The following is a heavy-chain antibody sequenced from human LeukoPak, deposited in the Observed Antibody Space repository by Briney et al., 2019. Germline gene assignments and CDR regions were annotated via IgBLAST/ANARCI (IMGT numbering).Heavy chain of an antibody. D-gene: IGHD2-15*01. J-gene: IGHJ3*02. Sequence: SSETLSLTCTVSGGSFGSGGYHWIWLRPHPGKGLEGVVSIYYSGSTYYNSSLKSRVTISVDESKSQFSLKLSSVTAADTAVYYCARDFRVAACDAFDIWGQGTMVTVSS. CDR1: GGSFGSGGYH. V-gene: IGHV4-31*03. CDR3: ARDFRVAACDAFDI. CDR2: IYYSGST.